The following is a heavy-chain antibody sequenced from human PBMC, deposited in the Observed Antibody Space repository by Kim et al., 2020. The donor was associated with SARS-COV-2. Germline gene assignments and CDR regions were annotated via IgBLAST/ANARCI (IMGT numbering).Heavy chain of an antibody. CDR2: INHSGST. V-gene: IGHV4-34*01. Sequence: SETLSLTCAVYGGSFSGYYWSWIRQPPGKGLEWIGEINHSGSTNYNPSLKSRVTISVDTSKNQFSLKLSSVTAADTAVYYCARGSRTVRFPLDVWGQGTTVTVSS. J-gene: IGHJ6*02. CDR3: ARGSRTVRFPLDV. CDR1: GGSFSGYY. D-gene: IGHD2-21*01.